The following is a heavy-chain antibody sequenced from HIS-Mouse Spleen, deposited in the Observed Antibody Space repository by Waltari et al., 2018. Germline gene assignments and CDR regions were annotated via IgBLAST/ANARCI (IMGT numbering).Heavy chain of an antibody. CDR2: INHSGNT. D-gene: IGHD4-17*01. J-gene: IGHJ4*02. Sequence: QVQLQQWGAGLLKPSETLSLTCAVYGGSFSGYYWSWIRQPPGKGLEWIGEINHSGNTNYNPALNSRVTITVDTAKTQFSLKLSSVTAADTAVYYCARGRSPATVTIGYYFDYWGQGTLVTVSS. CDR1: GGSFSGYY. V-gene: IGHV4-34*01. CDR3: ARGRSPATVTIGYYFDY.